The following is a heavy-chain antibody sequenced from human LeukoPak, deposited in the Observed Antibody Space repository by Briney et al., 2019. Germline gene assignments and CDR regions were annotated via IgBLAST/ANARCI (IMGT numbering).Heavy chain of an antibody. D-gene: IGHD1-26*01. CDR2: ISSNGGST. J-gene: IGHJ3*02. CDR1: GFTFSSYA. V-gene: IGHV3-64*01. Sequence: GGSLRLSCAASGFTFSSYAMHWVRQAPGKGLEFVSAISSNGGSTYYANSVKDRFTISRDNSKNTLYLQMGSLRAEDMAVYYCARAHSGSYFAFDIWGQGTMVTVSS. CDR3: ARAHSGSYFAFDI.